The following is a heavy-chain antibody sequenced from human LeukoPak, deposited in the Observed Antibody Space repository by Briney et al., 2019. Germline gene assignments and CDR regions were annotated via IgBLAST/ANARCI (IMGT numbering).Heavy chain of an antibody. CDR3: AKDAYYDILTGVHWFDP. V-gene: IGHV3-9*01. J-gene: IGHJ5*02. CDR1: GFTFDDYA. CDR2: ISWNSGSI. Sequence: PGRSLRLSCAASGFTFDDYAMHWVRRATGKGVEWVSGISWNSGSIGYADSVKGRFTISRDNAKNSLYLQMNSLRAEDTALYYCAKDAYYDILTGVHWFDPWGQGTLVTVSS. D-gene: IGHD3-9*01.